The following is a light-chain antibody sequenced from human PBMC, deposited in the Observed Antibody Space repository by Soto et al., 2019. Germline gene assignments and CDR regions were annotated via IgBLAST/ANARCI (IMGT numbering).Light chain of an antibody. CDR2: DAS. J-gene: IGKJ3*01. CDR3: QQYDTLPLA. Sequence: DLQMTQSPSSLSASVGDRVTITCQASQDIGNYLNWYQQKPGKAPNLLIYDASNLETGVPSSFSGSGYRTDFTITISSLQPEDYAKYYCQQYDTLPLAVGPGTKVDIK. CDR1: QDIGNY. V-gene: IGKV1-33*01.